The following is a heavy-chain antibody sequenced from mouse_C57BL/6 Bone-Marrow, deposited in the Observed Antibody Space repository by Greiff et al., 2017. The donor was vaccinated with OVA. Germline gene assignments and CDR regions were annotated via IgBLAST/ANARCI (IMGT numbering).Heavy chain of an antibody. J-gene: IGHJ1*03. D-gene: IGHD3-2*02. CDR3: ARGGYRWYFDV. V-gene: IGHV5-16*01. Sequence: EVMLVESEGGLVQPGSSMKLSCTASGFTFSDYYMAWVRQVPEKGLEWVANINYDGSSTYYLDSLKSRFIISRDNAKNILYLQMSSLKSEDTATYYCARGGYRWYFDVWGTGTTVTVSS. CDR2: INYDGSST. CDR1: GFTFSDYY.